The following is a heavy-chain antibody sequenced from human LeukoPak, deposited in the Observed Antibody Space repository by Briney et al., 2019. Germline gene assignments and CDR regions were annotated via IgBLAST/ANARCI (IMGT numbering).Heavy chain of an antibody. CDR2: ISSSGSTI. CDR3: AREPGSGYSFDY. CDR1: GFTFSSYE. V-gene: IGHV3-48*03. D-gene: IGHD3-22*01. Sequence: GGSLRLSCAASGFTFSSYEMNWVRQAPGKGLGWVSYISSSGSTIYYADSVKGRFTISRDNAKNSLYLQMNSLRAEDTAVYYCAREPGSGYSFDYWGQGTLVTVSS. J-gene: IGHJ4*02.